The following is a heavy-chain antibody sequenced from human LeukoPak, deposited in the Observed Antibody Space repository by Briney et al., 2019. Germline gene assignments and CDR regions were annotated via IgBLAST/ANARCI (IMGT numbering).Heavy chain of an antibody. J-gene: IGHJ4*02. V-gene: IGHV4-39*01. D-gene: IGHD3-3*01. CDR2: IYYSGST. CDR3: ARSPRPPFGVVIDY. CDR1: GGSISSSSYY. Sequence: PSETLSLTCTVSGGSISSSSYYWGWIRQPPGKGLEWIGSIYYSGSTYYNPSLKSRVTISVDTSKNQFSLKLSSVTAADTAVYYCARSPRPPFGVVIDYWGQGTLVSVSS.